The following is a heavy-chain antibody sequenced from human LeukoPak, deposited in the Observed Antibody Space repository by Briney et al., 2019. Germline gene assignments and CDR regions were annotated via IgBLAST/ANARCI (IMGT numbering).Heavy chain of an antibody. V-gene: IGHV3-23*01. Sequence: GGSLRLSCAASGFTFSSYAMSWVRQAPGKGLEWVSAISGSGGSTYYADSVKGRFTISRDNSKNTLYLQMNSLRAEDTAVYYCAKDRNPYCSGGSCHSGFPFDIWGQGTMVTVAS. CDR2: ISGSGGST. J-gene: IGHJ3*02. D-gene: IGHD2-15*01. CDR3: AKDRNPYCSGGSCHSGFPFDI. CDR1: GFTFSSYA.